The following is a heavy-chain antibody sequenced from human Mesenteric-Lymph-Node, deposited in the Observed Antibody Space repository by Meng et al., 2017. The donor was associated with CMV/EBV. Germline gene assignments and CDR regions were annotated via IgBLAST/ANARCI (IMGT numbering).Heavy chain of an antibody. CDR2: ISGSGGTK. D-gene: IGHD3-10*01. V-gene: IGHV3-23*01. CDR3: ARDALWFGEYVGMDV. CDR1: GFTFGSYA. J-gene: IGHJ6*02. Sequence: ETLSLTCAASGFTFGSYAMSWVRQAPGKGLEWVSGISGSGGTKYYADSVKGRFTISRDNAKNSLYLQMNSLRAEDTAVYYCARDALWFGEYVGMDVWGQGTTVTVSS.